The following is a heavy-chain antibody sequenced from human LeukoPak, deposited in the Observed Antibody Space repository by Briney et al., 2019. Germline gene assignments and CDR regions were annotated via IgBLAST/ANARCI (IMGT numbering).Heavy chain of an antibody. CDR1: GFTFSSYG. V-gene: IGHV3-30*02. D-gene: IGHD6-6*01. J-gene: IGHJ4*02. CDR3: EKGLATYSSSSDY. CDR2: IRYDGSNK. Sequence: GGSLRLSCAASGFTFSSYGMHWVRQAPGKGLEWVAFIRYDGSNKYNADSVKGRFTISRDNSKNTLYLQMNSLRAEDTAVYYCEKGLATYSSSSDYWGQGTLVTVPS.